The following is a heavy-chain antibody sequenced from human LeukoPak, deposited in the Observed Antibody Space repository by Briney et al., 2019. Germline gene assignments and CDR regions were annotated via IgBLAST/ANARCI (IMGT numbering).Heavy chain of an antibody. Sequence: ASVKVSCKASGYNFSGHYMHWVRQAPGLGLEWMRWIKPSNGDTKYAQNFQGRVTMTRDTSISTAYMELSSLRSDDTAVYYCASPPLSSAMYYAHWGQGTLVTVSS. J-gene: IGHJ4*02. V-gene: IGHV1-2*02. D-gene: IGHD1-26*01. CDR3: ASPPLSSAMYYAH. CDR1: GYNFSGHY. CDR2: IKPSNGDT.